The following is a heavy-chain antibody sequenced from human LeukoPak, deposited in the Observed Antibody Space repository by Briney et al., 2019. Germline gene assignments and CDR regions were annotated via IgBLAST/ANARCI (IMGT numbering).Heavy chain of an antibody. CDR2: ISSSSSYI. CDR3: VRAYYYGSGSYYS. CDR1: GFTFSSYS. V-gene: IGHV3-21*01. Sequence: GGSLRLSCAASGFTFSSYSMNWVRQAPGKGLEWVSFISSSSSYIHYADSVKGRFTISRDNAKNSLYLQMNSLRVEDTAVYYCVRAYYYGSGSYYSWGQGTLVTVSS. D-gene: IGHD3-10*01. J-gene: IGHJ4*02.